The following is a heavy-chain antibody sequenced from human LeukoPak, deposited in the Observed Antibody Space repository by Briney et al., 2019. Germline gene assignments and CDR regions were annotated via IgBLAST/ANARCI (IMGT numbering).Heavy chain of an antibody. J-gene: IGHJ4*02. CDR2: IIPIFGTA. V-gene: IGHV1-69*05. Sequence: ASVKVSCKASGGTFISYAISWVRQAPGQGLEWMGGIIPIFGTANYAQKFQGRVTITTDESTSTAYMELSSLRSEDTAVYYCATNQYYYDSSGYPFDYWGQGTLVTVSS. CDR3: ATNQYYYDSSGYPFDY. CDR1: GGTFISYA. D-gene: IGHD3-22*01.